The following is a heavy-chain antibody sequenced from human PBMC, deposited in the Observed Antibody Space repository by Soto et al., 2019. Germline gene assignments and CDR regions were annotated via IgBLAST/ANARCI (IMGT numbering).Heavy chain of an antibody. V-gene: IGHV4-4*07. CDR2: IYTSGST. J-gene: IGHJ5*02. Sequence: LSLTCTVSGGSISSYYWSWIRQPAGKGLEWIGRIYTSGSTNYNPSLKSRVTMSVDTSKNQFSLKLSSVTAADTAVYYCARDMDSSSWYRWFDPWGQGTLVTVSS. CDR3: ARDMDSSSWYRWFDP. CDR1: GGSISSYY. D-gene: IGHD6-13*01.